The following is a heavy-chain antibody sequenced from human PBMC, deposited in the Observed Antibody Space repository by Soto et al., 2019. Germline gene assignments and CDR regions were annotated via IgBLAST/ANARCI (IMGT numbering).Heavy chain of an antibody. CDR3: AKVGRGGKWVVQLWCPELLTLAY. CDR1: GFTFSSYA. Sequence: GGSLRLSCAASGFTFSSYAMSWVRQAPGKGLEWISAISGSGGSTYYADSVKGRFTISRDNSKNTLYLQMNCLRAEDTAVYYCAKVGRGGKWVVQLWCPELLTLAYRGQGSLVTVSS. CDR2: ISGSGGST. V-gene: IGHV3-23*01. D-gene: IGHD5-18*01. J-gene: IGHJ4*02.